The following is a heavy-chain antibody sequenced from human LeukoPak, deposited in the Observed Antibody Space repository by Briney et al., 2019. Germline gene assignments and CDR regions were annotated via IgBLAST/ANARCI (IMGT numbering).Heavy chain of an antibody. CDR2: IKQDGSEK. Sequence: GGSLRLSCAASGFTFSGYWMSWVRQAPGKGMEWVANIKQDGSEKYYVDSVKGRFTISRDNAKNSLYLQMKSLRAEDTAVYYCARNNLPGPCFDFWDWGPGTLVTVSS. CDR1: GFTFSGYW. D-gene: IGHD3-3*01. V-gene: IGHV3-7*01. CDR3: ARNNLPGPCFDFWD. J-gene: IGHJ4*02.